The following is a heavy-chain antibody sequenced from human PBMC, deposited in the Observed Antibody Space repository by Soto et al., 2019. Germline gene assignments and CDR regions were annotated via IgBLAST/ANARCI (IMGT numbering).Heavy chain of an antibody. CDR3: AKYRSAAGFDY. J-gene: IGHJ4*02. CDR2: ISGIGGSK. D-gene: IGHD6-13*01. Sequence: GGSLTLSCAASGFTFSSYAISWVRQAPGKGLEWVSAISGIGGSKYYAVSVKGRFTISTDNSKNPLYLQMNSLRAEDTAVYYCAKYRSAAGFDYWGQGTLVTVSS. CDR1: GFTFSSYA. V-gene: IGHV3-23*01.